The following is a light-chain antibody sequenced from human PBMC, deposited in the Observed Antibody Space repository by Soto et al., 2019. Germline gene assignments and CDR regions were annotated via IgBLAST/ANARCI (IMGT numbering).Light chain of an antibody. V-gene: IGKV3-20*01. Sequence: EILLTQSPYTLSASPGERATLSCLASQSVSSNLAWYHQKPGQAPSLLIYATTARTPGIPERFSGRGSETEFTLTISGLEPGDFAMYYCQQYGDSSRTFGQGTKVDIK. CDR1: QSVSSN. CDR2: ATT. CDR3: QQYGDSSRT. J-gene: IGKJ1*01.